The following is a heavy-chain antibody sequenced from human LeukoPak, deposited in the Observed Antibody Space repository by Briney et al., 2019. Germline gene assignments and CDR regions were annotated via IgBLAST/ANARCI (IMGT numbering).Heavy chain of an antibody. CDR3: AKDESWRPAAD. D-gene: IGHD2-2*01. CDR1: GFSPVNNA. J-gene: IGHJ4*02. V-gene: IGHV3-23*01. CDR2: ITDSGDSA. Sequence: GGSLRLSCAASGFSPVNNAIDWVRQAPGKGLEWVSSITDSGDSAYYADSVKGRFTISRDNSKDTLYLQMNSLRAEDTAIYFCAKDESWRPAADWGQGTLVTVSS.